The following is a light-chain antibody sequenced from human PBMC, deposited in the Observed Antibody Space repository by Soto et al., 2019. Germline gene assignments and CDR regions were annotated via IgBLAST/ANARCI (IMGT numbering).Light chain of an antibody. V-gene: IGLV2-14*01. CDR2: DVS. Sequence: QSALTQPASVSGSPGQSITISCTGTSSDVGVYNYVSWYQQHPGKAPKFMIYDVSNRPSGVSTRFSGSKSGNTASLTISGLQAEDDADYYCNSYTTSNTRQIVFGTGTKLTVL. J-gene: IGLJ1*01. CDR3: NSYTTSNTRQIV. CDR1: SSDVGVYNY.